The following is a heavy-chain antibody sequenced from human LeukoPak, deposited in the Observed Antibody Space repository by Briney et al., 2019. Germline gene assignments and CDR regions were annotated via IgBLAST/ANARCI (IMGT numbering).Heavy chain of an antibody. D-gene: IGHD6-25*01. CDR3: ARRGGLYYFDY. V-gene: IGHV3-66*04. J-gene: IGHJ4*02. CDR2: IYSGGST. Sequence: PGGSLRLSCAASGFTVSSNYMSWVRQAPGKGLEWVSVIYSGGSTYYADSVKGRFTISRDTSKNTLYLQMNSLRAEDTAVYYCARRGGLYYFDYWGQGALVTVSS. CDR1: GFTVSSNY.